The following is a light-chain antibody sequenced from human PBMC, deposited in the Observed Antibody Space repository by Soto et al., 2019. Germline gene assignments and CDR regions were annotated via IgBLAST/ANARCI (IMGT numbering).Light chain of an antibody. J-gene: IGKJ5*01. CDR3: QQYGSSPPIT. Sequence: EIVMTQSSATLSVSPGERATLSCRASQSVSSNLAWYQQKPGQAPRLLIYGASSRATGIPDRFSGSGSGTDFTLTISRLEPEDFAVYYCQQYGSSPPITFGQGTRLEIK. CDR1: QSVSSN. V-gene: IGKV3-20*01. CDR2: GAS.